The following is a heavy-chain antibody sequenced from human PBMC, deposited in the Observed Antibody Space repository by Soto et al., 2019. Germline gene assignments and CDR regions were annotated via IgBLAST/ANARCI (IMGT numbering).Heavy chain of an antibody. CDR1: GGSVSSGRFY. J-gene: IGHJ4*02. CDR2: IYYSGST. Sequence: QVQLQESGPGLVKPSETLSLTCTVSGGSVSSGRFYWSWIRQPPGKGLEWIGYIYYSGSTKYNPSLRSRVTLSVDTSKTQSSLKLTPVTAADTAVYYCARSGSGSGWLGGQGTLVTVSS. D-gene: IGHD6-19*01. V-gene: IGHV4-61*01. CDR3: ARSGSGSGWL.